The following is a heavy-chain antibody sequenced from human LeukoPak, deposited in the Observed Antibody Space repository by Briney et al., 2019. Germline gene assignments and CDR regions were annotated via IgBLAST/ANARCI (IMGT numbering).Heavy chain of an antibody. CDR3: AKDIQLST. D-gene: IGHD5-24*01. Sequence: GGSLRLSCAASGFSFSSAAMTWVRQAPGKGLEWVSLIGTIGYSTYYADSVKGRFTISRDNSKNTLSLQMNSLRVEVTAIYYCAKDIQLSTWGLGTMVTVSS. J-gene: IGHJ3*01. CDR2: IGTIGYST. CDR1: GFSFSSAA. V-gene: IGHV3-23*01.